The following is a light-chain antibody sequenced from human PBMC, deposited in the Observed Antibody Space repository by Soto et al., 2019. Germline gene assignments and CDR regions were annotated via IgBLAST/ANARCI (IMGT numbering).Light chain of an antibody. CDR3: QQYYISPGT. Sequence: DIQMTHSPSTLSASVGDRVTITCRASQSISYWLAWYHQKPGKAPKLLIYRASTLESGVPSRFSGSGSGTEFTLTISSLQPDDFAIYYCQQYYISPGTFGQGTKVEIK. V-gene: IGKV1-5*03. CDR1: QSISYW. J-gene: IGKJ1*01. CDR2: RAS.